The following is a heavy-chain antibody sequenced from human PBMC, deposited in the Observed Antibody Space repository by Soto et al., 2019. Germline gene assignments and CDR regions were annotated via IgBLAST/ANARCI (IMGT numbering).Heavy chain of an antibody. CDR2: IYPGDSDT. Sequence: GESLKISCKGSGYSFTSYWIGWVRQMPGKGLEWMGIIYPGDSDTRYSPSFQGQVTISADKSISTAYLQWSSLKASDTAMYYCARHSIVAMEDYYYYGMDVWGQGTTVTVSS. CDR1: GYSFTSYW. D-gene: IGHD2-15*01. CDR3: ARHSIVAMEDYYYYGMDV. V-gene: IGHV5-51*01. J-gene: IGHJ6*02.